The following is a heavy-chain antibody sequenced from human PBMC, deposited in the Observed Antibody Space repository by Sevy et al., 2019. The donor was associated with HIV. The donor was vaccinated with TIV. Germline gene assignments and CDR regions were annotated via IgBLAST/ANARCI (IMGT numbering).Heavy chain of an antibody. CDR3: AVANTYFCCGMDV. Sequence: SETLSLTCTVSGDSISSYYCSWIRQPPGKGLEWIGYIYYSGRTKYNPSLKSRVTTTMDTNKNQFSLKLTYVTAADTAVYYCAVANTYFCCGMDVWGQGTTVTVSS. CDR2: IYYSGRT. D-gene: IGHD2-21*01. V-gene: IGHV4-59*01. CDR1: GDSISSYY. J-gene: IGHJ6*02.